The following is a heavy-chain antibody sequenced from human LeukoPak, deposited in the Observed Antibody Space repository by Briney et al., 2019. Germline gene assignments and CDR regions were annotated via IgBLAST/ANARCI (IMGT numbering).Heavy chain of an antibody. D-gene: IGHD3-3*01. CDR1: GGSISSGGYS. CDR2: IYHSGST. V-gene: IGHV4-30-2*01. J-gene: IGHJ5*02. CDR3: ARGRYDFWSGYYGYWFDP. Sequence: PSQTLSLTCAVSGGSISSGGYSWSWIRQPPGKGLEWIGYIYHSGSTYYNPSLKSRVTISVDRSKNQFSLKLSSVTAADTAVYYCARGRYDFWSGYYGYWFDPWGQGTLVTVSS.